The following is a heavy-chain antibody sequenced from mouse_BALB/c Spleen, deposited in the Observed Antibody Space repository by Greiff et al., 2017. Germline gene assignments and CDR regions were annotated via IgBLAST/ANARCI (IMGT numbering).Heavy chain of an antibody. CDR3: ARELPFDY. V-gene: IGHV1-7*01. D-gene: IGHD2-1*01. Sequence: VQLVESGAELAKPGASVKMSCKASGYTFTSYWMHWVKQRPGQGLEWIGYINPSTGYTEYNQKFKDKATLTADKSSSTAYMQLSSLTSEDSAVYYCARELPFDYWGQGTTLTVSS. CDR2: INPSTGYT. J-gene: IGHJ2*01. CDR1: GYTFTSYW.